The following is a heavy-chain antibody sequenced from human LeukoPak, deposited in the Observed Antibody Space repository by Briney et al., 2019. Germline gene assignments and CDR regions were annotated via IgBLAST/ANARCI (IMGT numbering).Heavy chain of an antibody. CDR3: AVTWNADRTFAP. Sequence: SETLSLTCTVSGYSISSGYYWGWIRQPPGKGLEWIGSIYHSGSTYYNPSLKSRVTISVDTSKNQFSLKLSSVTAADTAVYYCAVTWNADRTFAPWGQGILVTVS. J-gene: IGHJ5*02. D-gene: IGHD1-1*01. CDR1: GYSISSGYY. CDR2: IYHSGST. V-gene: IGHV4-38-2*02.